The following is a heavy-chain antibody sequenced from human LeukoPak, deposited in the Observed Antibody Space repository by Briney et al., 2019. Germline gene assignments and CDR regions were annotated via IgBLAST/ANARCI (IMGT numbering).Heavy chain of an antibody. Sequence: GGSLRLSCAASGFTFSDYYMSWIRQAPGKGLEWVSYISSSDSTIYYPDSVQSRFTVSRDNAKDSLYRPLNSLRAEDTAVYYYARWSKFGSSSVGAHHFDHWGQGTLVTFSS. CDR1: GFTFSDYY. CDR3: ARWSKFGSSSVGAHHFDH. D-gene: IGHD6-6*01. J-gene: IGHJ4*02. CDR2: ISSSDSTI. V-gene: IGHV3-11*04.